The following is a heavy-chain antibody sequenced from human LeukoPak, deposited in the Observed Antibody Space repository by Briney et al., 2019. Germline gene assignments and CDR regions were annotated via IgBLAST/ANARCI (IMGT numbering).Heavy chain of an antibody. D-gene: IGHD6-19*01. V-gene: IGHV1-69*13. CDR3: ARAPYSSGGSTNYYYYYYMDV. CDR1: GGTFSSYA. J-gene: IGHJ6*03. CDR2: IIPTFGTA. Sequence: ASVKVSCKASGGTFSSYAISWVRQAPGQGLEWMGGIIPTFGTANYAQKFQGRVTITADESTSTAYMELSSLRSEDTAMYYCARAPYSSGGSTNYYYYYYMDVWGKGTTVTVSS.